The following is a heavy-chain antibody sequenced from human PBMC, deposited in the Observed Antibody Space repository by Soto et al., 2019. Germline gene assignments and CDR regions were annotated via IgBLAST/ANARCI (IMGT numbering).Heavy chain of an antibody. CDR3: AKATATGGGAFDI. Sequence: GGSLILSCASSGFTCSSYDMIWVRQAPGKGLEWVSTILVGGSTHYPDSVKGRFTISRDNSKNTVFLQMNSLTAGDTAVYYCAKATATGGGAFDICGQGTMVTVSS. V-gene: IGHV3-23*01. CDR1: GFTCSSYD. J-gene: IGHJ3*02. CDR2: ILVGGST. D-gene: IGHD2-8*02.